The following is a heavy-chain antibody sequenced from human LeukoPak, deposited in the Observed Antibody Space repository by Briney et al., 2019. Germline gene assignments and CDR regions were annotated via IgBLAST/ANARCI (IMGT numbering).Heavy chain of an antibody. CDR2: ISYDGSNK. D-gene: IGHD6-19*01. J-gene: IGHJ4*02. CDR3: ARDRATGDSSGFQGR. V-gene: IGHV3-30-3*01. CDR1: GFTFSSYA. Sequence: GSLRLSCAASGFTFSSYAMHWVRQAPGKGLEWVAVISYDGSNKYYADSVKGRFTVSRDNSKNTLYLQMNSLRAEDTAVYYCARDRATGDSSGFQGRWGQGTLVTVSS.